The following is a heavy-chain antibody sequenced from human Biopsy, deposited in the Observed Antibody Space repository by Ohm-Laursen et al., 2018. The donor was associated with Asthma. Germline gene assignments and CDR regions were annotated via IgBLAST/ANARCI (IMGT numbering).Heavy chain of an antibody. CDR3: RALPTRTMYFDS. D-gene: IGHD4/OR15-4a*01. CDR2: ISWNSRSI. J-gene: IGHJ4*02. Sequence: LSLTCAASGFVFSQCGMHWVRQAPGKGLEWVSGISWNSRSIGYGDSVKGRFTISRDNTKNSLYLQMNSLSPEDTAMYYCRALPTRTMYFDSWGQGTLVTVSS. V-gene: IGHV3-9*01. CDR1: GFVFSQCG.